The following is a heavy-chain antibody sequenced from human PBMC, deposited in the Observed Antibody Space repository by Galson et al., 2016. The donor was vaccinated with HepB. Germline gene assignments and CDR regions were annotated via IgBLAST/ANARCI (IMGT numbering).Heavy chain of an antibody. D-gene: IGHD3-3*01. V-gene: IGHV3-15*07. CDR1: GFSFSHAW. CDR2: ITRRTDGATT. CDR3: TVAATYDFWSGYYMLDP. J-gene: IGHJ5*02. Sequence: SLRLSCAASGFSFSHAWMHWVRQAPGRGLEWVGRITRRTDGATTDYAAPGKGRFAISRDESKNTLYLQMNRLKTEDTGVYYCTVAATYDFWSGYYMLDPWGQGTLVTVSS.